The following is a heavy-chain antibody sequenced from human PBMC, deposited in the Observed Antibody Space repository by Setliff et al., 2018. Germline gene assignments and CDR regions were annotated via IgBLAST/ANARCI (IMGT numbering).Heavy chain of an antibody. CDR1: GYTFTGYF. J-gene: IGHJ6*03. CDR3: ARASSGWYSAYYYYMDV. V-gene: IGHV1-2*02. Sequence: ASVKVSCKASGYTFTGYFIHWVRQAPGQGLEWMGWINPNSGGTNYAQKFQGRVTMTRDTSISTAYMELSRLRSDDTAVYYCARASSGWYSAYYYYMDVWGKGTTVTVSS. D-gene: IGHD6-19*01. CDR2: INPNSGGT.